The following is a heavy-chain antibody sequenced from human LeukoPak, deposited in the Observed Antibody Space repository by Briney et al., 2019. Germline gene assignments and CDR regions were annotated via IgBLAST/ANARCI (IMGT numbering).Heavy chain of an antibody. CDR3: AREADFWSGQFDY. D-gene: IGHD3-3*01. J-gene: IGHJ4*02. CDR1: GFTVNNNH. Sequence: PGGSLRLSCAASGFTVNNNHMNWVRQAPGKGLEWISVIYSGGRTYYADSVEGRFIISRDNSKNTVFLQMNSLRADDTAVYYCAREADFWSGQFDYWGQGTLVTVSS. V-gene: IGHV3-53*05. CDR2: IYSGGRT.